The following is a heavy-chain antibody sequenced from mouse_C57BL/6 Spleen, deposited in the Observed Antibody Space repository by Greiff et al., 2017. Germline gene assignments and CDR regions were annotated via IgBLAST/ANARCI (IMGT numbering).Heavy chain of an antibody. V-gene: IGHV5-16*01. J-gene: IGHJ2*01. CDR3: ARGLRYDY. CDR1: GFTFSDYY. CDR2: INYDGSST. Sequence: EVKVVESEGGLVQPGSSMKLSCTASGFTFSDYYMAWVRQVPEKGLEWVANINYDGSSTYYLDSLKSRFIISRDNAKNILYLQMSSLKAEDTATYYCARGLRYDYWGQGTTLTVSS. D-gene: IGHD1-1*01.